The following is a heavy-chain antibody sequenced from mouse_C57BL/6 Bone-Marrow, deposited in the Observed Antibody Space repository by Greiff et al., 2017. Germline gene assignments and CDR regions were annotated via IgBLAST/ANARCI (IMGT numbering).Heavy chain of an antibody. CDR2: IYPRSGNT. J-gene: IGHJ3*01. CDR3: ARRSALDCARFDY. V-gene: IGHV1-81*01. CDR1: GYTFTSYG. D-gene: IGHD1-3*01. Sequence: VQLQQSGAELARPGASVKLSCKASGYTFTSYGIRWVKQRTGQGLEWIGEIYPRSGNTYYNEKFKGKATLTADKSSSPAYLELRSLTSEDSAVYYCARRSALDCARFDYWGQGTLITVSA.